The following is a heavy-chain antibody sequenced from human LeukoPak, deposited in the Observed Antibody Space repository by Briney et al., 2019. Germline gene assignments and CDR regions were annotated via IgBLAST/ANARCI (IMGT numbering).Heavy chain of an antibody. D-gene: IGHD3/OR15-3a*01. V-gene: IGHV3-7*01. J-gene: IGHJ4*02. CDR2: IKPDGSEI. CDR3: ARDRTGTYREVAY. CDR1: GFTFSSYW. Sequence: GGTLRLSCAASGFTFSSYWMNWVRLAPGKGLAWVANIKPDGSEIYYVDSVKGRFTISRDNAKNSLYLQMNTLTAGDTAVYYCARDRTGTYREVAYWGQGTLVTVSS.